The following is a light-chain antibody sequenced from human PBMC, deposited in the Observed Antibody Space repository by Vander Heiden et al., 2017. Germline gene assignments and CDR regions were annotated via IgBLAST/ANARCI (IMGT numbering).Light chain of an antibody. CDR1: RSILYNCNNKNY. V-gene: IGKV4-1*01. Sequence: DIVMTQPPDSLAVPLGERATIDCKSSRSILYNCNNKNYLAWYQQKPGQPPKLLIYWASTRESGVPDRFSSSGSGTDFTLTISSLQAEDVAVYYCQQNYSSPQTFGQGTKLEIK. CDR2: WAS. CDR3: QQNYSSPQT. J-gene: IGKJ2*01.